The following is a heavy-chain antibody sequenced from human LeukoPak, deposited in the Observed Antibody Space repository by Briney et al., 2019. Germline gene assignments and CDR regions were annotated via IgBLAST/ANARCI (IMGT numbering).Heavy chain of an antibody. CDR2: IYYTGST. CDR1: GGSITSYY. J-gene: IGHJ4*02. D-gene: IGHD3-16*01. Sequence: SETLSLTCTVSGGSITSYYWSWIRQPPGKGLEWIGYIYYTGSTHYTPSLKSRVTISVDTSKNQFSLKLTSVTAADTAVYFCARGSYDYDYWGQGTLVTVSS. CDR3: ARGSYDYDY. V-gene: IGHV4-59*01.